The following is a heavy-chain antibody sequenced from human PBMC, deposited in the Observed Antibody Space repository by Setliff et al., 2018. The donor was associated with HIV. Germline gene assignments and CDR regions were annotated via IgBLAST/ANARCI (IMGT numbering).Heavy chain of an antibody. V-gene: IGHV4-59*01. CDR2: MYYSGSA. Sequence: PSETLSLTCTVSGGSISSYYWSWIRQPPGKGLEWIGYMYYSGSANYNPSLKSRVTMSVDPSKNQFSLKLSSVTAADTAVYYCARDRPDLYYDSSGDAFDIWGQGTMVTVSS. J-gene: IGHJ3*02. CDR3: ARDRPDLYYDSSGDAFDI. CDR1: GGSISSYY. D-gene: IGHD3-22*01.